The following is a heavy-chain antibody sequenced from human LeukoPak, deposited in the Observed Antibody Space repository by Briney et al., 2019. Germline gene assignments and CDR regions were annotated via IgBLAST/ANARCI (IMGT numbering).Heavy chain of an antibody. CDR3: AYSKWFGELSGY. CDR2: INPSGGST. D-gene: IGHD3-10*01. CDR1: GYTFTGYY. J-gene: IGHJ4*02. V-gene: IGHV1-46*01. Sequence: EASVKVSCKASGYTFTGYYMHWVRQAPGQGLEWMGIINPSGGSTSYAQKFQGRVTMTRDTSTSTVYMELSSLRSEDTAVYYCAYSKWFGELSGYWGQGTLVTVSS.